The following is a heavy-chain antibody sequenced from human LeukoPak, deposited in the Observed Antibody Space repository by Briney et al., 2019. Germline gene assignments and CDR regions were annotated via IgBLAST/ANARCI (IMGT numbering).Heavy chain of an antibody. V-gene: IGHV3-21*01. Sequence: GGSLRLSCAASGFTFSSYSMNWVRQAPGKGLEWVSSISSSSSYIYYADSVKGRFTISRDNAKNSLYLQMDSLRAEDTAVYYCARDPRIAVSGNPWFDPGGQGTLVTVSS. CDR2: ISSSSSYI. CDR3: ARDPRIAVSGNPWFDP. J-gene: IGHJ5*02. CDR1: GFTFSSYS. D-gene: IGHD6-19*01.